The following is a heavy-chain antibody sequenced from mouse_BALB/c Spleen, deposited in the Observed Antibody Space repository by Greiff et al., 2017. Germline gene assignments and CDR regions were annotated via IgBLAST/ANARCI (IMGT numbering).Heavy chain of an antibody. J-gene: IGHJ1*01. CDR1: GFSLTSYG. D-gene: IGHD1-1*01. Sequence: QVQLQQSVPGLVAPSQSLSITCTVSGFSLTSYGVHWVRQPPGKGLEWLGVIWAGGSTNYNSALMSRLSISKDNSKSQVFLKMNSLQTDDTAMYYCARGGLLRYRYFDVWGAGTTVTVSS. CDR3: ARGGLLRYRYFDV. CDR2: IWAGGST. V-gene: IGHV2-9*02.